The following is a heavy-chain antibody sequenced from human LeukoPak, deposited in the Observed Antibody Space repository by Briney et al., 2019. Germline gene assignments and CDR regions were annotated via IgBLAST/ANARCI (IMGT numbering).Heavy chain of an antibody. Sequence: GGSLRLSCAASGFTFSDHYMDWVRQAPGKGLEWVGRIRNKANSYTTEYAASVKGRFTISRDDSKNSLYPQMNSLKTEDTAVYYCTRDRSGNDYWGQGTLVTVSS. V-gene: IGHV3-72*01. J-gene: IGHJ4*02. CDR1: GFTFSDHY. D-gene: IGHD1-26*01. CDR2: IRNKANSYTT. CDR3: TRDRSGNDY.